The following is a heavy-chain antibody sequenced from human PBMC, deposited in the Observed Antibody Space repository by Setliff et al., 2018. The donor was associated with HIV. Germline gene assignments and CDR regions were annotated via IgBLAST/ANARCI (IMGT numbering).Heavy chain of an antibody. CDR3: ARGAWYTSGWYSSRYMDV. CDR1: GYTFTSSD. V-gene: IGHV1-8*02. J-gene: IGHJ6*03. CDR2: MNPNSGNT. Sequence: ASVKVSCKASGYTFTSSDINWVRQAPGQGLEWMGWMNPNSGNTGYAQKSQGRVTLTRHTSISTAYMELNSLRSEDTAVYYCARGAWYTSGWYSSRYMDVWGKGTTVTVSS. D-gene: IGHD6-19*01.